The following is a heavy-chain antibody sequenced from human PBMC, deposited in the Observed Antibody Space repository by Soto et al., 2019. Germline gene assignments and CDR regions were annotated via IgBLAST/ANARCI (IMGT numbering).Heavy chain of an antibody. J-gene: IGHJ6*02. V-gene: IGHV1-2*04. Sequence: XSVKVSFNASGYTFTGYYMHWVRQAPGQGLEWMGWINPNSGGTNYAQKFQGWVTMTRDTSISTAYMELSRLRSDDTAVYYCARDKDYYGMDVWGQGTTVTVSS. CDR2: INPNSGGT. CDR1: GYTFTGYY. CDR3: ARDKDYYGMDV.